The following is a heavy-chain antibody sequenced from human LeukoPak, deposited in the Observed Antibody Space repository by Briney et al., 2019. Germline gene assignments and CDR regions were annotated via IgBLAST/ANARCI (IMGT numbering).Heavy chain of an antibody. Sequence: PSETLSLTCTVSGYSISSGYYWGWIRQPPGKGLEWIGSIYYSGSTYYNPSLKSRVTISVDTSKNQFSLKLSSVTAADTAVYYCARGLLWFGELLYSNWFDPWGQGTLVTVSS. J-gene: IGHJ5*02. CDR3: ARGLLWFGELLYSNWFDP. V-gene: IGHV4-38-2*02. CDR1: GYSISSGYY. D-gene: IGHD3-10*01. CDR2: IYYSGST.